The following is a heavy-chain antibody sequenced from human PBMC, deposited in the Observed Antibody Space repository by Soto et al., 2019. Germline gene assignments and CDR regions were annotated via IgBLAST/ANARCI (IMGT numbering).Heavy chain of an antibody. CDR2: IYHSGST. J-gene: IGHJ1*01. CDR3: AKSFGSYAIDQ. D-gene: IGHD6-19*01. V-gene: IGHV4-59*08. CDR1: GGSISTYY. Sequence: SETLSLTCTVSGGSISTYYWSWVRQPPGKGLEWIGYIYHSGSTNYNPSLESRVTMSVDTSKNQFSLKLSSVAAADTAVYYCAKSFGSYAIDQWGQGTLVTVSS.